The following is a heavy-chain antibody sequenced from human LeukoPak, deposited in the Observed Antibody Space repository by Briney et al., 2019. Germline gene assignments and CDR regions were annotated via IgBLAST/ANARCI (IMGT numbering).Heavy chain of an antibody. Sequence: VASVKVSCTASGYTFTSYAMNWVRQAPGQGLEWMGWINTNTGNPTYAQGFTGRFVFSLDTSVSTAYLQISSLKAEDTAVYYCARPIIPTVHYYYYMDVWGKGTTVTVSS. CDR2: INTNTGNP. CDR3: ARPIIPTVHYYYYMDV. J-gene: IGHJ6*03. D-gene: IGHD6-6*01. V-gene: IGHV7-4-1*02. CDR1: GYTFTSYA.